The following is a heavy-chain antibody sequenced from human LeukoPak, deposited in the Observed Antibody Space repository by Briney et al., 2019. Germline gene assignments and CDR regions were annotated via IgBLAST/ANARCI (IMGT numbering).Heavy chain of an antibody. Sequence: ASVTLSFKASGCTFTIYGISWVRQAPGQGLEWMGWISAYNGNTNYAQKLQGRVTMTTDTSTSTAYMELRSLRSDDTAVYYCARGDGPTIARFDYWGQGTLVTVSS. CDR2: ISAYNGNT. CDR3: ARGDGPTIARFDY. J-gene: IGHJ4*02. CDR1: GCTFTIYG. D-gene: IGHD3-9*01. V-gene: IGHV1-18*01.